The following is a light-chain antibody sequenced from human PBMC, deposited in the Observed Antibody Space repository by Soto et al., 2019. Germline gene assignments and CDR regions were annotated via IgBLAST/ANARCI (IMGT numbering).Light chain of an antibody. CDR1: SSDVGGYNY. J-gene: IGLJ2*01. Sequence: QSALTQPASVSGSPGQSITISCTGTSSDVGGYNYVSWYQQHLGKAPKLMIYDVSNRPSGVSNRFSGSKSGNTASLTISGLQAEDEADYYCTSYTSRSTSVVFGGGTKLTVL. V-gene: IGLV2-14*01. CDR3: TSYTSRSTSVV. CDR2: DVS.